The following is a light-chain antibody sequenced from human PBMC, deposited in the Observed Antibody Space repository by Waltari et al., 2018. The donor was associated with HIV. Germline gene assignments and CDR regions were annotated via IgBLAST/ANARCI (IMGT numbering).Light chain of an antibody. CDR2: GTS. CDR3: QQYSTSPLT. Sequence: EIVLTQSPGTLSLSPGERATLSCRASQSVSSTYLTWYQQKPGRGPRLLIYGTSNRASGVPDRFIGSGSGTDFTLTISRLEPEDFAVYFCQQYSTSPLTFGGGTKVEIK. V-gene: IGKV3-20*01. J-gene: IGKJ4*01. CDR1: QSVSSTY.